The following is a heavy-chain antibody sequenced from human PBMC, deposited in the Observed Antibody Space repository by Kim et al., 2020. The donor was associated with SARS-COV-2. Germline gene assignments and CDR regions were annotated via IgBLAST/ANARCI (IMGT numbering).Heavy chain of an antibody. D-gene: IGHD3-10*01. CDR3: AKDRARWFGEYTDLSTYY. J-gene: IGHJ4*02. Sequence: KGRFTISRDNSKNTLYLQMNSLRAEDTAVYYCAKDRARWFGEYTDLSTYYWGQGTLVTVSS. V-gene: IGHV3-23*01.